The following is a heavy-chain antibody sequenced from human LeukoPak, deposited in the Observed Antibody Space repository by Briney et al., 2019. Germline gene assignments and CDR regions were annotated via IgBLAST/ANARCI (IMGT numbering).Heavy chain of an antibody. V-gene: IGHV1-2*02. Sequence: ASVKVSCKTSGYTFIDYYIHWVRQAPGQGLEWMGWINPNHGDTNYAQKFQDRVSMTRDTSISTAYMHLSRLRSADTAVYYCARSPHILTGENFDYWDQGTLLTVSS. D-gene: IGHD3-9*01. J-gene: IGHJ4*02. CDR2: INPNHGDT. CDR1: GYTFIDYY. CDR3: ARSPHILTGENFDY.